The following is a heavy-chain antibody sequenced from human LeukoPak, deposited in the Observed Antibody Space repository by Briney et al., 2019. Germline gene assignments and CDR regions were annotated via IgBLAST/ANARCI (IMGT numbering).Heavy chain of an antibody. CDR1: GFTFSDYG. CDR3: ARDQAGTTNAIDY. J-gene: IGHJ4*02. CDR2: IWYDGSNK. D-gene: IGHD1/OR15-1a*01. Sequence: GGSLRLSCAASGFTFSDYGMYWVRQAPGKWLEWVAVIWYDGSNKYYADSVKGRFTISRDNAKNTLYLQMNSLRAEDTAVYYCARDQAGTTNAIDYWGQGTLVTVSS. V-gene: IGHV3-33*01.